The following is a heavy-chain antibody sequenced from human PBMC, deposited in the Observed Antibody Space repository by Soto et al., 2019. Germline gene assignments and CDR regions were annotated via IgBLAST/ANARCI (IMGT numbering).Heavy chain of an antibody. D-gene: IGHD6-6*01. CDR2: MYHSGYT. V-gene: IGHV4-4*02. CDR3: ARRPRPENYGMDV. CDR1: GGSISSTNW. Sequence: QVQLQESGPGLVKPSGTLSLTCAVSGGSISSTNWWSWVRQPPGKGLEWIGEMYHSGYTSYIPSLKSRVTISVDKSKNEFSLKLKSVTAADTAAYYCARRPRPENYGMDVWGQGTTVNVSS. J-gene: IGHJ6*02.